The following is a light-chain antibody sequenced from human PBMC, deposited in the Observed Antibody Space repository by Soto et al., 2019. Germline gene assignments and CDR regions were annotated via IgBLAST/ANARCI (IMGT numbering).Light chain of an antibody. Sequence: QAVVTQEPSLTVSPGGTVTLTCASNTGTVTSTHYANWFQQKPGQPPRALIYSTTNTYSWTPARFAGSLLGGKAALTLSGVALDVEADYFCKLYFVAPRVFGGGTKLTVL. CDR3: KLYFVAPRV. CDR2: STT. J-gene: IGLJ3*02. CDR1: TGTVTSTHY. V-gene: IGLV7-43*01.